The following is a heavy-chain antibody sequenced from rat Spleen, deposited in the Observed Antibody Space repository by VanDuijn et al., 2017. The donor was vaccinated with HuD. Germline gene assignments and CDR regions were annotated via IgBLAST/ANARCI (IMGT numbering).Heavy chain of an antibody. J-gene: IGHJ2*01. CDR3: TRGTYFRH. D-gene: IGHD4-6*01. V-gene: IGHV5-46*01. Sequence: EVQLVESGGGLVRPGRSMKISCAASGFTFSNFPMAWVRQAPTKGLEWVASISAGGGNTYYRDSVKGRFTISRDVAKSTLYLQMNNLRSEDTATYYCTRGTYFRHWGQGVMVTVSS. CDR1: GFTFSNFP. CDR2: ISAGGGNT.